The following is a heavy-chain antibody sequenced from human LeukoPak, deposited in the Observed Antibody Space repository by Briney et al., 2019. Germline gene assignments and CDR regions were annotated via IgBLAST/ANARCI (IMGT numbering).Heavy chain of an antibody. CDR3: ARKYPDHWFDP. V-gene: IGHV4-30-4*01. D-gene: IGHD6-6*01. CDR2: IFYIGST. CDR1: GGSITSGNYY. Sequence: SETLSLTCTVSGGSITSGNYYWSWIRQPPGKGLEWIGYIFYIGSTNYSPSLKSRVSISVDTFKNQFSLKLSSVTAADTAVYYCARKYPDHWFDPWGQGTLVTVSS. J-gene: IGHJ5*02.